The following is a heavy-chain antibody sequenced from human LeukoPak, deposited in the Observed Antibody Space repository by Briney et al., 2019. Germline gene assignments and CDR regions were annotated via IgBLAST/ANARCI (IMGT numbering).Heavy chain of an antibody. CDR3: AREGTTVVTPEAFDI. D-gene: IGHD4-23*01. J-gene: IGHJ3*02. CDR1: GFTFSSYA. CDR2: ISYDGSNK. V-gene: IGHV3-30*04. Sequence: PGRSLRLSCAASGFTFSSYAMHWVRQAPGKGLEWVAVISYDGSNKYYADSVKGRFTISGDNSKNTLYLQMNSLRAEDTAVYYCAREGTTVVTPEAFDIWGQGTMVTVSS.